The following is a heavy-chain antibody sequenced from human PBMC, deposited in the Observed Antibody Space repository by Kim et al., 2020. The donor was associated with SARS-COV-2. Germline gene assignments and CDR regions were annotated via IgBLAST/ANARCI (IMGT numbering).Heavy chain of an antibody. CDR1: GFTFSSYG. CDR3: AKAFPYSNYGPFDY. V-gene: IGHV3-30*18. CDR2: ISYDGSNK. Sequence: GGSLRLSCAASGFTFSSYGMHWVRQAPGKGLEWVAVISYDGSNKYYADSVKGRFTISRDNSKNTLYLQMNSLRAEDTAVYYCAKAFPYSNYGPFDYWGQGTLVTVSS. J-gene: IGHJ4*02. D-gene: IGHD4-4*01.